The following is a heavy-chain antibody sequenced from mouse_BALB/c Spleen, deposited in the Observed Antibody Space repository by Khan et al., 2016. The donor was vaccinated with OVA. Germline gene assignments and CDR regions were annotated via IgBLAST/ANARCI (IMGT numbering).Heavy chain of an antibody. Sequence: QVQLKESGPGLVQPSQSLSITCTVSGFSLTNYGVHWVRQSPGKGLEWLGVIWSGGITDYNATFISRLTISTDISKSQVFFKMNSLQANDTAIYYCAKNRNGYFDYWGQGTTLTVSS. J-gene: IGHJ2*01. V-gene: IGHV2-2*02. D-gene: IGHD1-1*02. CDR2: IWSGGIT. CDR1: GFSLTNYG. CDR3: AKNRNGYFDY.